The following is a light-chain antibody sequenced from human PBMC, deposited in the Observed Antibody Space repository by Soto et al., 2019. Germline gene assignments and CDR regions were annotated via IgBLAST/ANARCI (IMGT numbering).Light chain of an antibody. CDR3: RQYRTSPVT. V-gene: IGKV3-20*01. CDR1: QSISTTY. CDR2: VAS. J-gene: IGKJ4*02. Sequence: EIVLTQSPGTLSLSPGEGATLSCRASQSISTTYLAWYQQKPGQAPRLLIYVASSRSTAIPDRFSGSGSETLFIRTKSKMNPKDLPVYYCRQYRTSPVTVAAWTQVDI.